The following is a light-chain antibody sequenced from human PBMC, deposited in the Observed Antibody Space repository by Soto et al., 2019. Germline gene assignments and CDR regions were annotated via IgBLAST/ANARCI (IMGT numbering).Light chain of an antibody. Sequence: EIVLTQSPGTLSLSPGERATLSCRASQSVADNYLAWYQQKPGQPPRLLIYAASRRATGIPDTFSGSGSGTDFTLTITRLEPEDFALYYCQQYGHSPRTFGQGPKV. CDR2: AAS. V-gene: IGKV3-20*01. CDR3: QQYGHSPRT. J-gene: IGKJ1*01. CDR1: QSVADNY.